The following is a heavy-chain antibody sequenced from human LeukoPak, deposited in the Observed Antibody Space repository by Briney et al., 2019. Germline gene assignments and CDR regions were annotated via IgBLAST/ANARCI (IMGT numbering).Heavy chain of an antibody. V-gene: IGHV3-53*01. CDR1: GFTVSSNY. D-gene: IGHD5-24*01. CDR2: IYGGGNI. CDR3: ARGAGYNYPYYFDY. Sequence: GGSLRLSFAASGFTVSSNYMNWGRPAPGKGLEGVSVIYGGGNIYYADSVKGRFTISRDNSKNTLYLQMNSLRAEDTAVYYCARGAGYNYPYYFDYWGQGTLVTVSS. J-gene: IGHJ4*02.